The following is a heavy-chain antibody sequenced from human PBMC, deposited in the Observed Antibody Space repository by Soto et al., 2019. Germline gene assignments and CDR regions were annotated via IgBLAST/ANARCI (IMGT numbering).Heavy chain of an antibody. CDR3: ARHIFYYGDYLPDY. V-gene: IGHV3-33*01. CDR1: GFTFSSYG. D-gene: IGHD4-17*01. Sequence: GGSLRLSCAASGFTFSSYGMHWVRQAPGKGLEWVAVIWYDGSNKYYADSVKGRFTISRDNSKNTLYLQMNSLRAEDTAVYYCARHIFYYGDYLPDYWGQGTLGTVSS. J-gene: IGHJ4*02. CDR2: IWYDGSNK.